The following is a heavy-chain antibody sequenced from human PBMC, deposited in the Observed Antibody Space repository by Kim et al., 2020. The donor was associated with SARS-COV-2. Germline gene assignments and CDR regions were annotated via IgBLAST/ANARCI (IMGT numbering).Heavy chain of an antibody. Sequence: SETLSLTCTVSGGSISSYYWSWIRQPPGKGLEWIGYIYYSGSTNYNPSLKSRVTISVDTSKNQFSLKLSSVTAADTAVYYCARDAGGMVRGVIMLWGQGTLVTVSS. V-gene: IGHV4-59*01. D-gene: IGHD3-10*01. CDR1: GGSISSYY. CDR3: ARDAGGMVRGVIML. CDR2: IYYSGST. J-gene: IGHJ4*02.